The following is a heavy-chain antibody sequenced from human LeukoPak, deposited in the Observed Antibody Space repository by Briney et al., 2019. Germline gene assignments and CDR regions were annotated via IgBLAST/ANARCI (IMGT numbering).Heavy chain of an antibody. J-gene: IGHJ5*02. CDR2: IIPIFGTA. D-gene: IGHD3-9*01. CDR3: ARSRYFDWLGFIGGFDP. V-gene: IGHV1-69*13. CDR1: GGTFSSYA. Sequence: ASVKVSCKASGGTFSSYAISWVRQAPGQGLEWMGGIIPIFGTANYAQKFQGRVTITADESTSTAYMELSSLRSEDTAVYYCARSRYFDWLGFIGGFDPWGQGTLVTVSS.